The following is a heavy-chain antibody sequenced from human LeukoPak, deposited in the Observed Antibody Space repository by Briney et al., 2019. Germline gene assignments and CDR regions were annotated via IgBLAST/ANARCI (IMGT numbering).Heavy chain of an antibody. V-gene: IGHV3-23*01. CDR1: GFTFSSYA. CDR2: ISGSGGST. CDR3: AKDGGDIVVVPAGQIPTVTTVFFDY. Sequence: GGSLRLSCAASGFTFSSYAMSWVRQAPGKGLEWVSAISGSGGSTYYADSVKGRFTISRDNSKNTLYLQMNSLRAEDTAVYYCAKDGGDIVVVPAGQIPTVTTVFFDYWGQGTLVTVSS. J-gene: IGHJ4*02. D-gene: IGHD2-2*01.